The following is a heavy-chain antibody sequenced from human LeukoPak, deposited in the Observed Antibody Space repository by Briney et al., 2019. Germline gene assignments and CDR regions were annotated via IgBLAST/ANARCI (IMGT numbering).Heavy chain of an antibody. V-gene: IGHV1-46*01. D-gene: IGHD3-22*01. CDR1: GYTFTRYY. J-gene: IGHJ5*02. CDR2: ISPSGGST. Sequence: ASVKVSCKAFGYTFTRYYMHWVRQAPGQGPEWMGVISPSGGSTTYAQKFQGRVTMTRDTSISTAYMELSSLRSEDTAVYYCARMSYYDSSGDNWFDPWGQGTLVTVSS. CDR3: ARMSYYDSSGDNWFDP.